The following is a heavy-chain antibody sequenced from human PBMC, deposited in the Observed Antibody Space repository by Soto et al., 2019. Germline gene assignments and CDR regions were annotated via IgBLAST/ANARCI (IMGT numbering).Heavy chain of an antibody. CDR3: ARVGYDYIWGSYRYAFDI. V-gene: IGHV4-59*01. CDR1: GGSISSYY. D-gene: IGHD3-16*02. CDR2: IYYSGST. J-gene: IGHJ3*02. Sequence: QVQLQESGPGLVKPSETLSLTCTVSGGSISSYYWSWIRQPPGKGLEWIGYIYYSGSTNYNPSLKSRVTISVDTSKNQFSLKLSSVTAADTAVYYCARVGYDYIWGSYRYAFDIWGQGTMFTVSS.